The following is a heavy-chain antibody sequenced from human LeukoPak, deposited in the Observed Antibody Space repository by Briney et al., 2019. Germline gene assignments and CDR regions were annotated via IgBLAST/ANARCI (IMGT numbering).Heavy chain of an antibody. CDR2: INHSGST. Sequence: PSETLSLTCAVYGGSFSGYYWSWIRQPPGKGLVWIGEINHSGSTNYNPSLKSRVTISVDTSKNQFSLKLSSGTAADTAVYYCARTATRELKEGGTYYFDYWGQGTLVTVSS. CDR3: ARTATRELKEGGTYYFDY. V-gene: IGHV4-34*01. CDR1: GGSFSGYY. D-gene: IGHD1-26*01. J-gene: IGHJ4*02.